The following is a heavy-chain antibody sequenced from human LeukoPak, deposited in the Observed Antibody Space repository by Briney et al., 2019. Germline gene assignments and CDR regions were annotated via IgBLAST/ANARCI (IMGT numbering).Heavy chain of an antibody. CDR3: ARKAAGLTFDY. Sequence: GESLRLSCAASGFTFSSYWMHWVRQAAGKGLVWVSRINSDGSSTNYADSVKGRFTISRGNAENTLYLQMNSLRAEDTAVYYCARKAAGLTFDYWGQGTLVTVSS. V-gene: IGHV3-74*01. D-gene: IGHD6-13*01. CDR2: INSDGSST. J-gene: IGHJ4*02. CDR1: GFTFSSYW.